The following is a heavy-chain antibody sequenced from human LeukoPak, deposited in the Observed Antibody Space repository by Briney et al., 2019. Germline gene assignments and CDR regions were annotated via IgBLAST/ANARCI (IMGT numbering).Heavy chain of an antibody. J-gene: IGHJ4*02. CDR3: ARVSGYSGYDYGEGYFDY. CDR2: ISSSGSTI. Sequence: GGSLRLSCAASGFTFSSYEMNWVRQAPGKRLEWVSYISSSGSTIYYADSVKGRFTISRDNAKNSLYLQMNSLRAEDTAVYYCARVSGYSGYDYGEGYFDYWGQGTLVTVSS. D-gene: IGHD5-12*01. V-gene: IGHV3-48*03. CDR1: GFTFSSYE.